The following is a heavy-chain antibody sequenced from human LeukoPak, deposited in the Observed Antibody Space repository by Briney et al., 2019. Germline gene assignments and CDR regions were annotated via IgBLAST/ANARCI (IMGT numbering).Heavy chain of an antibody. CDR1: GFTFSSYW. CDR3: ASGRGLATILSNFDY. V-gene: IGHV3-7*03. Sequence: PGGSLRLSCAASGFTFSSYWMSWVRQAPGKGLEWVANIKQDGSEKYYVDSVKGRFTISRDNAKTSLYLQMNSLRAEDTAVYYCASGRGLATILSNFDYWGQGTLVTVSS. D-gene: IGHD5-24*01. CDR2: IKQDGSEK. J-gene: IGHJ4*02.